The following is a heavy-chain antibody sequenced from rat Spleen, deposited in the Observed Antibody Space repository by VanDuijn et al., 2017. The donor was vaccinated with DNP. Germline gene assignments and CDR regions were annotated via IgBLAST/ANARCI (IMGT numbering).Heavy chain of an antibody. CDR1: GYSITSDYW. V-gene: IGHV4-2*01. CDR2: INKDSSTI. CDR3: VRQGYGMDV. J-gene: IGHJ4*01. Sequence: EVQLQESGPGLVKPSQSLSLTCSVTGYSITSDYWGWVRQAPGKGLEWIGEINKDSSTINYSPSLKDKFTISRDNAQNTLYLQMSKLGSEDTAIYYCVRQGYGMDVWGQGTSVTVSS.